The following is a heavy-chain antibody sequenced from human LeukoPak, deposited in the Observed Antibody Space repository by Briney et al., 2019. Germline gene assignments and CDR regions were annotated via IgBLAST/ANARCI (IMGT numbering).Heavy chain of an antibody. CDR2: ISSSSSTI. J-gene: IGHJ6*04. CDR3: AKDNDFWSGSSFPDV. Sequence: PGGSLRLSCAASGFTFSSYSMNWVRQAPGKGLEWVSYISSSSSTIYYADSVKGRFTISRDNSKNTLYLQMNSLRAEDTAVYYCAKDNDFWSGSSFPDVWGKGTTVTVSS. V-gene: IGHV3-48*01. D-gene: IGHD3-3*01. CDR1: GFTFSSYS.